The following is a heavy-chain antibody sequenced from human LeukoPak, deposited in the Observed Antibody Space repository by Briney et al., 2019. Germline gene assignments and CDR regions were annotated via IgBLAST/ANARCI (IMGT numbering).Heavy chain of an antibody. CDR1: GFTFSSYW. D-gene: IGHD1-14*01. V-gene: IGHV3-7*01. J-gene: IGHJ4*02. CDR2: IKQDGSEK. Sequence: GGSLRLSCAASGFTFSSYWMSWVRQAPGKGLEWVANIKQDGSEKYYVDSMKGRFTISRDNSKNTLYLHINSLRAEDTAVYYCVKDNPLDYWGQGTLVIVSS. CDR3: VKDNPLDY.